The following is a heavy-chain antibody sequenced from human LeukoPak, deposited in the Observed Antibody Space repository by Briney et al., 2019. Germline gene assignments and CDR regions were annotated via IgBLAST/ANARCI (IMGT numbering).Heavy chain of an antibody. D-gene: IGHD3-22*01. CDR1: GGSISSGGYS. Sequence: SETLSLTCAVSGGSISSGGYSWSWIRQPPGKGLEWIGYIYYSGSTYYNPSLKSRVTISVDTSKNQFSLKLSSVTAADTAVYYCARGDYYDSSGYYFFDYWGQGTLVTVSS. CDR3: ARGDYYDSSGYYFFDY. V-gene: IGHV4-30-4*07. J-gene: IGHJ4*02. CDR2: IYYSGST.